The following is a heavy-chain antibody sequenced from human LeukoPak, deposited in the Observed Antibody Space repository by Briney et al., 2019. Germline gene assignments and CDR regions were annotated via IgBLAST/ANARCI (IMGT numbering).Heavy chain of an antibody. CDR3: ARAGNTRFDY. V-gene: IGHV3-23*01. J-gene: IGHJ4*02. Sequence: GGLRLSCAASGFTFSNYGLSWVRQAPGKGLEWVSSISGSDGSTYYADSVKGRFTISRDNSKNTLYLQMNSLRAEDTAVYYCARAGNTRFDYWGQGTLVTVSS. CDR1: GFTFSNYG. D-gene: IGHD2/OR15-2a*01. CDR2: ISGSDGST.